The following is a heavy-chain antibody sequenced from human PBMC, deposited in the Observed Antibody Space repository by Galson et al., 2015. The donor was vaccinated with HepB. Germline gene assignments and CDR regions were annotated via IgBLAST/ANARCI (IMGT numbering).Heavy chain of an antibody. Sequence: ALVKPTQTLTLTCTFSKFSLSSAGVGVGWVRQPPGKALEWLGIIYWDDDTRYSPSLKSRVTITKDTSKNQVVLTMTNMDPVDTATYYCAPSTIGSAFDYWGQGTLVTVSS. CDR2: IYWDDDT. CDR1: KFSLSSAGVG. CDR3: APSTIGSAFDY. J-gene: IGHJ4*02. D-gene: IGHD2-15*01. V-gene: IGHV2-5*02.